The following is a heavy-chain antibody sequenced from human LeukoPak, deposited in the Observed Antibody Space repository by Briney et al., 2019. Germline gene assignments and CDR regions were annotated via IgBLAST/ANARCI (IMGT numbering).Heavy chain of an antibody. CDR1: TFTFNSYS. CDR3: ARDPRTYSGYDFDY. J-gene: IGHJ4*02. V-gene: IGHV3-21*01. D-gene: IGHD5-12*01. CDR2: ISSSSSYI. Sequence: GRSLTLSCAASTFTFNSYSMNCVRQAPEGGREWLSSISSSSSYIYYADSVKGRFTISRDNGKNPLYLQMNSLRAEDTAVYYCARDPRTYSGYDFDYWGQGTLVTVSS.